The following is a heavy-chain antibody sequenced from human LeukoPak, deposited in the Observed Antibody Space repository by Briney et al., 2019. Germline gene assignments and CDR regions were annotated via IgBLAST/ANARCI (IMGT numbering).Heavy chain of an antibody. CDR3: ARGSPYSSGWYGRYNWFDP. D-gene: IGHD6-19*01. V-gene: IGHV4-34*01. J-gene: IGHJ5*02. CDR1: GGSFSGYY. CDR2: INHSGST. Sequence: PSETLSLTCAVYGGSFSGYYWSLIRLPPGKGLEWIGEINHSGSTNYNPSLKSRVTISVDTSKNQFSLKLSSVTAADTAVYYCARGSPYSSGWYGRYNWFDPWGQGTLVTVSS.